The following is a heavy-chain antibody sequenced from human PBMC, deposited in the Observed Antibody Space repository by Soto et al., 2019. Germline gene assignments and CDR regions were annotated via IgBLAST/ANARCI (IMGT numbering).Heavy chain of an antibody. V-gene: IGHV3-23*01. CDR2: ISGSGGST. Sequence: EVQLLESGGGLIKPGGSLRLSGAASGFTFSSYAMNWVRQAPGKGLEGVSVISGSGGSTYYVDSVKGRFTISRDNSKNMLYLQMNSLRAEDTAVYYCARRSSGWYFDYWGQGTLVTVSS. CDR3: ARRSSGWYFDY. J-gene: IGHJ4*02. CDR1: GFTFSSYA. D-gene: IGHD6-19*01.